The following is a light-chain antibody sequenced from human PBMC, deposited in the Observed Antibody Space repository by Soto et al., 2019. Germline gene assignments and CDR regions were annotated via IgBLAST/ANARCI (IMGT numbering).Light chain of an antibody. J-gene: IGLJ2*01. V-gene: IGLV2-11*01. CDR1: TSDVGGYNY. Sequence: QSALTQPRSVSGSPEQSVTISCTGTTSDVGGYNYVSWYQQYPVKAPKLIISEVNKRPSGVPDRFSGSKSGNTASLTISGLQAEDEADYYCCSYAGSYSIFGGGTKLTVL. CDR3: CSYAGSYSI. CDR2: EVN.